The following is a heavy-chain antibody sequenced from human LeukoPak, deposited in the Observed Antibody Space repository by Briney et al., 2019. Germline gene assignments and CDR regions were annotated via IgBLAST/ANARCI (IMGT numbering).Heavy chain of an antibody. J-gene: IGHJ5*02. CDR3: ARESMVRGYNWFDP. CDR2: IYYSGST. CDR1: GGSFSGYY. D-gene: IGHD3-10*01. Sequence: SETLSLTCAVYGGSFSGYYWSWIRQPPGKGLEWIGYIYYSGSTNYNPSLKSRVTISVDTSKNQFSLKLSSVTAADTAVYYCARESMVRGYNWFDPWGQGTLVTVSS. V-gene: IGHV4-59*12.